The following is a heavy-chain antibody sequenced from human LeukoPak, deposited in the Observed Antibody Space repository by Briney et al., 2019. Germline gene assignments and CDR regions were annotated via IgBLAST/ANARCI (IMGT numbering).Heavy chain of an antibody. CDR2: ISYDGSNK. Sequence: PARSLRLSCAAYGFTFSSYGMHWVRQAPGKVLEWVAVISYDGSNKYYADSVKGRFTISRDNSKNTLYLQMNSLRAEDTAVYYCARDLAAALYYGMDVWGQGTTVTVSS. D-gene: IGHD6-13*01. V-gene: IGHV3-30*03. CDR3: ARDLAAALYYGMDV. CDR1: GFTFSSYG. J-gene: IGHJ6*02.